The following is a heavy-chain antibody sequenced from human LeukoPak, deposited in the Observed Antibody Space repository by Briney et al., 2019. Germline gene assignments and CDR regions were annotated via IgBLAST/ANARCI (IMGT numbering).Heavy chain of an antibody. Sequence: ASVKVSCKASNYTFTNYGISWVRQAPGQGLEWMGWISGYNGHTNYAQKLQGRVTTTTHTSTSTAYMELRSLRSDDTAVYYCARAGHRKYYYDNAYDYWGQGTLVTVSS. J-gene: IGHJ4*02. D-gene: IGHD3-22*01. CDR3: ARAGHRKYYYDNAYDY. CDR1: NYTFTNYG. V-gene: IGHV1-18*01. CDR2: ISGYNGHT.